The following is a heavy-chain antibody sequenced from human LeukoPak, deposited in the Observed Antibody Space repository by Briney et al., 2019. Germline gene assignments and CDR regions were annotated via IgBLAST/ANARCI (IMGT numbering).Heavy chain of an antibody. J-gene: IGHJ6*03. CDR3: ARIYYRRSDYHYYYMDV. Sequence: ASVKVSCKASGYTFSSYDINWVRQAAGQGLEWVGWMNPNSGNTGSALKVQGRVSITMNTSISTYYLELSSLSSEDTAVYYCARIYYRRSDYHYYYMDVWGEGTTVSVSS. D-gene: IGHD3-10*01. CDR1: GYTFSSYD. CDR2: MNPNSGNT. V-gene: IGHV1-8*01.